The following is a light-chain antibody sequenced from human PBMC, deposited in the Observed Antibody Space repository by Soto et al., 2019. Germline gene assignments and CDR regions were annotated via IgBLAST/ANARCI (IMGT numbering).Light chain of an antibody. CDR2: DAS. CDR3: QQYYSYWT. V-gene: IGKV1-5*02. Sequence: DIQMTQSPSSLSASVGDRVTIICRASQSVSTRLAWYQQKPGKAPKVLIYDASSWAGGVPSRFTGSGSGTEFTLTISSLQPDDFATYYCQQYYSYWTFGQGTKVDIK. J-gene: IGKJ1*01. CDR1: QSVSTR.